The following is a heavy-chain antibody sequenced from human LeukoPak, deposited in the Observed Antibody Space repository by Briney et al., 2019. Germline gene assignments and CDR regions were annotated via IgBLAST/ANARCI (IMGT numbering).Heavy chain of an antibody. J-gene: IGHJ4*02. CDR1: GGSISSGGYY. CDR3: ARAVYYYDSSGYYFDY. CDR2: IYYSGST. D-gene: IGHD3-22*01. Sequence: SQTLSLTCTVSGGSISSGGYYWSWIRQHPGQGLEWIGYIYYSGSTYYNPSLKSRVTISVDTSKNQFSLKLSSVTAADTAVYYCARAVYYYDSSGYYFDYWGQGTLVTVSS. V-gene: IGHV4-31*03.